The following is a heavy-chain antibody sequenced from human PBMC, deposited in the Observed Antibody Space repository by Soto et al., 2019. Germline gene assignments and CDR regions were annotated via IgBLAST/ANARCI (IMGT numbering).Heavy chain of an antibody. D-gene: IGHD5-18*01. CDR1: GYTFTDYA. CDR3: ARDTGYTFGSLNY. V-gene: IGHV1-3*01. J-gene: IGHJ4*02. CDR2: MNAGFGNT. Sequence: HVELVQSGADVKKPGASVTISCKASGYTFTDYALHWVRQAPGQRLEWMGWMNAGFGNTLYSQKFQGRITITRDTSASTAYMELNSLKSEDTAIYYCARDTGYTFGSLNYWGPGTLVTVSS.